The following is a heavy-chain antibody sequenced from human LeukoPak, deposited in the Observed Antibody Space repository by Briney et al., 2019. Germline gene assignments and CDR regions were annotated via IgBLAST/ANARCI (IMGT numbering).Heavy chain of an antibody. CDR2: INPNSGGT. CDR3: ARDFFGQWLVQTLNWFDP. Sequence: ASVKVSCKASGYTFTGYYMHWVRQAPGQGLEWMGWINPNSGGTNYAQKFQGRVTMTRDTSISTAYMELSRLRSDDTAVYYCARDFFGQWLVQTLNWFDPWGQGTLVTVSS. J-gene: IGHJ5*02. D-gene: IGHD6-19*01. V-gene: IGHV1-2*02. CDR1: GYTFTGYY.